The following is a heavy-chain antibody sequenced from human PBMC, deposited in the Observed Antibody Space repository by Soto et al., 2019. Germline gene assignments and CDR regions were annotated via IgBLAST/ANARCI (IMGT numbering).Heavy chain of an antibody. Sequence: GGSLRLSCAASGFTFRIYAMSWVRQAPGKGLEWVSTISGNGGTSYADFVRGRFTISRDNSKNTLYLQMNSLRAEDTAVYYCAKDAPGSGWLSDYWGQGTLVTVSS. J-gene: IGHJ4*02. V-gene: IGHV3-23*01. CDR3: AKDAPGSGWLSDY. CDR1: GFTFRIYA. CDR2: ISGNGGT. D-gene: IGHD3-22*01.